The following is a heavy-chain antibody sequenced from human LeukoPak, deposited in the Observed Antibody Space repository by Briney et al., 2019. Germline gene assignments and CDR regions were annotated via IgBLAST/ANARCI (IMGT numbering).Heavy chain of an antibody. V-gene: IGHV1-2*06. CDR1: GYTFTGYY. D-gene: IGHD3-10*01. CDR2: INPNSAGT. J-gene: IGHJ5*02. CDR3: ARGAITMVRGVISWFDP. Sequence: ASVKVSCKASGYTFTGYYMHWVRQAPGQGLEWMGRINPNSAGTNYAQKFQGRVTMTRDTSISTAYMELSRLRSDDTAVYYCARGAITMVRGVISWFDPWGQGTLVTVSS.